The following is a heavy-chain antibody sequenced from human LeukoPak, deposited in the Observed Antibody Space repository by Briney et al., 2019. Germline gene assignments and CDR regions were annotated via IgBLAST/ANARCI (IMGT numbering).Heavy chain of an antibody. V-gene: IGHV4-39*01. Sequence: SETLSLTCTVSGGSISSSSYYWGWIRQPPGEGLEWIGSIYYSGSTYYNPSLKSRVTISVDTSKNQFSLKLSSVTAADTAVYYCARPVNCYGSFDYWGQGTLVTVSS. D-gene: IGHD3-10*01. CDR2: IYYSGST. J-gene: IGHJ4*02. CDR1: GGSISSSSYY. CDR3: ARPVNCYGSFDY.